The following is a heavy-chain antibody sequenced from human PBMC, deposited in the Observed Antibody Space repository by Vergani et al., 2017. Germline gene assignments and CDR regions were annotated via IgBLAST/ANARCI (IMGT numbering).Heavy chain of an antibody. D-gene: IGHD3-10*01. CDR3: ASRVRGPYYYYGMDV. Sequence: QLQLQESGPGLVKPSETLSLTCTVSGGSISSSSYYWGWIRHPAGKGLEWSGSIYYSGRTDYNPSLKSRVTISVDTSKNQFSLKLSSVTAADTAVYYCASRVRGPYYYYGMDVWGEGTTVTVSS. V-gene: IGHV4-39*01. J-gene: IGHJ6*04. CDR1: GGSISSSSYY. CDR2: IYYSGRT.